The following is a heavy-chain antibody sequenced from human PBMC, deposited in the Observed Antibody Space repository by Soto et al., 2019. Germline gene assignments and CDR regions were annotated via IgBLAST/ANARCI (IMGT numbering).Heavy chain of an antibody. CDR3: ARHRRFRYCSGGSCYSARPDAFDI. V-gene: IGHV4-59*08. CDR2: IYYSGST. J-gene: IGHJ3*02. CDR1: GGSISSYY. Sequence: PSETLSLTCTVSGGSISSYYWSWIRQPPGKGLEWIGYIYYSGSTNYNPSLKSRVTISVDTSKNQFSLKLSSVTAADTAVYYCARHRRFRYCSGGSCYSARPDAFDIWGQGTMVTVSS. D-gene: IGHD2-15*01.